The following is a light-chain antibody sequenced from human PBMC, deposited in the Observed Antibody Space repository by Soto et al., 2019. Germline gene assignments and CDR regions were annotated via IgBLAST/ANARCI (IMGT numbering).Light chain of an antibody. Sequence: EIVLTQSPATLSVSPGEGATLSCRASQSVNRNLAWYQQRPGQAPRLLMYGASVRASGVPGRFRGSGSGTEFSLTISSLQAEDFAVYYCQQYNNGPPATFGGGTKVDIK. CDR2: GAS. V-gene: IGKV3-15*01. CDR3: QQYNNGPPAT. CDR1: QSVNRN. J-gene: IGKJ4*01.